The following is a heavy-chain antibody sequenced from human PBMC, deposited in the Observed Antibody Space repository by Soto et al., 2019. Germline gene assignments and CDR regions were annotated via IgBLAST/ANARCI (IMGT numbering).Heavy chain of an antibody. CDR3: ARARPYGPTSHDGMDV. CDR2: IYYRGST. J-gene: IGHJ6*02. D-gene: IGHD3-16*01. Sequence: QVQLQESGPGLVKPSQTLSLTCTVSGGSINSGGYYWTWLRQYPGKGLEWIGYIYYRGSTYYNPSLESRVTISIDTSENQFSLNLISVTAADTAVYYCARARPYGPTSHDGMDVWGQGTTVTVSS. V-gene: IGHV4-31*03. CDR1: GGSINSGGYY.